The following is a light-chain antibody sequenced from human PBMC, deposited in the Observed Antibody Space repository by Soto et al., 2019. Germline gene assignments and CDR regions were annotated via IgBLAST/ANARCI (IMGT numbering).Light chain of an antibody. J-gene: IGKJ3*01. CDR3: QQYNSYSQFT. CDR2: LVF. Sequence: DIQMTQSPSSLSASVGDRVTVTCRASQTIGNFLNWYHQKPGKAPELLISLVFTLQSGVPSRFSASGSGTEFTLTISCLQPDDVVTYYCQQYNSYSQFTFGPGTKVDIK. V-gene: IGKV1-5*01. CDR1: QTIGNF.